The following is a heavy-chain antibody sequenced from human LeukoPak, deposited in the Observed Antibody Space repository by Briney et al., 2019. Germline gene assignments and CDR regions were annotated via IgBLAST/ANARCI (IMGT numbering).Heavy chain of an antibody. CDR2: ISSSSSYI. Sequence: GGSLTLSCAASGFTFSSYSMNWVRQAPRKGLERVSSISSSSSYIYYADSVKGRLTISRENAKNSLYLQMNRLRAEDTAVYYCGSLPNCGGDCYRGEYWGQGTLVTVSS. J-gene: IGHJ4*02. CDR3: GSLPNCGGDCYRGEY. V-gene: IGHV3-21*01. CDR1: GFTFSSYS. D-gene: IGHD2-21*02.